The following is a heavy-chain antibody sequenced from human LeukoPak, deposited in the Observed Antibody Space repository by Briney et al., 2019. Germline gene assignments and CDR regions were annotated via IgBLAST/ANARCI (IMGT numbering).Heavy chain of an antibody. CDR2: IYYSGST. D-gene: IGHD4-23*01. V-gene: IGHV4-39*01. CDR1: GGSINSSSYY. CDR3: ATYGGNPRGFDP. J-gene: IGHJ5*02. Sequence: SETLSLTCTVSGGSINSSSYYWGWIRQPPGKGLEWIGSIYYSGSTYYNPSLKSRVTISVDTSKNQFSLKLSSVTAADTAVYYCATYGGNPRGFDPWGQGTLVTVSS.